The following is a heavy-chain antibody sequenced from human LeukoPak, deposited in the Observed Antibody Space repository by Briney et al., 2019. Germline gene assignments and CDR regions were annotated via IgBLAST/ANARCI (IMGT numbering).Heavy chain of an antibody. CDR2: ISSSSSYI. J-gene: IGHJ5*02. CDR1: GSTFSSYS. Sequence: PGGSLRLSCAASGSTFSSYSMNWVRQAPGKGLEWVSSISSSSSYIYYTDSVKGRFTISRDNAKNTLYLQMNSLRAEDTAVYYCARDINGDYSSDWFDPWGQGTLVTVSS. CDR3: ARDINGDYSSDWFDP. V-gene: IGHV3-21*01. D-gene: IGHD4-17*01.